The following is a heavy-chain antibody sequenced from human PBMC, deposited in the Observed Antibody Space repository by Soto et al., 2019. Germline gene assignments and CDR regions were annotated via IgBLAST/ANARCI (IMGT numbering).Heavy chain of an antibody. CDR3: ARDSSGYLDY. CDR2: IYYSGST. J-gene: IGHJ4*02. V-gene: IGHV4-31*03. CDR1: GGSISSGGYY. Sequence: TLSLTCTVSGGSISSGGYYWSWIRQHPGKGLEWIGYIYYSGSTYYNPSLKSRVTISVDTSKNQFSLKLSSVTAADTAVYYCARDSSGYLDYWGQGTLVTVSS. D-gene: IGHD3-22*01.